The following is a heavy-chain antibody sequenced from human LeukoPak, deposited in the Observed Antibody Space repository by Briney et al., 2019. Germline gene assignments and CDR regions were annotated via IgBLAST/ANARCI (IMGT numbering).Heavy chain of an antibody. CDR1: GGSISSSSYY. D-gene: IGHD4-17*01. Sequence: SETLSLTCTVSGGSISSSSYYWGWIRQPPGKGLEWIGSIYYSGSTNYNPSLKSRVTISVDTSKNQFSLKLSSVTAADTAVYYCARGREGGYGDWGQGTLVTVSS. V-gene: IGHV4-39*07. CDR2: IYYSGST. J-gene: IGHJ4*02. CDR3: ARGREGGYGD.